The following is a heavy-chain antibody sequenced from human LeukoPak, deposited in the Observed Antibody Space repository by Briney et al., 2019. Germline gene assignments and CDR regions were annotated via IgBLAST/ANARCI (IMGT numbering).Heavy chain of an antibody. D-gene: IGHD2-15*01. CDR2: ISSSGSTI. CDR3: ARPASTSPLGY. CDR1: GSTFSTYS. V-gene: IGHV3-48*04. J-gene: IGHJ4*02. Sequence: GGSLRLSCAASGSTFSTYSMNWVRQAPGKGLEWVSYISSSGSTIYYADSAKGRFTISRDNAQNSLYLQMNSLRAEDTAVYYCARPASTSPLGYWGQGTLVTVSS.